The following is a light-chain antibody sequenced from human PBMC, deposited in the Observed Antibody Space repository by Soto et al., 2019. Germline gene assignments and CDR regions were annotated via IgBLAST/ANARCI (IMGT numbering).Light chain of an antibody. CDR2: DVT. CDR1: SSDVGGYSY. CDR3: CSYADNYTFV. V-gene: IGLV2-11*01. Sequence: QSALAQPRSVSGSPGQSVTISCTGTSSDVGGYSYVSWYQQHPGKAPKLMIYDVTKRPSGVPDRFSGSKSGNTASLTISGLQAEDEADYSCCSYADNYTFVFGTGTKVTVL. J-gene: IGLJ1*01.